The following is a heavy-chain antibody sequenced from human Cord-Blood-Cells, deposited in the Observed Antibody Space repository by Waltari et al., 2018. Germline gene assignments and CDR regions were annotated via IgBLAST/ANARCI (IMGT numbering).Heavy chain of an antibody. J-gene: IGHJ3*02. V-gene: IGHV1-2*02. CDR1: GYTFTGYY. CDR2: INPNSGGT. CDR3: ARPLGYCSSTSCYDAFDI. Sequence: QVQLVQSGAEVKKPRASVKVSCKASGYTFTGYYMHWVRQAPGQGLEWMGWINPNSGGTNYAQKFQGRVTMTRDTSISTAYMELSRLRSDDTAVYYCARPLGYCSSTSCYDAFDIWGQGTMVTVSS. D-gene: IGHD2-2*01.